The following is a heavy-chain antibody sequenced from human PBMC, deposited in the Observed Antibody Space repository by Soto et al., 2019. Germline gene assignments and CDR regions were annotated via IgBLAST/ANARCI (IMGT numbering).Heavy chain of an antibody. CDR3: AKDPYPHYDFWSGSVVANMDV. J-gene: IGHJ6*03. CDR2: ISGSGGST. CDR1: GFTCSSYP. Sequence: QPGGSLRLSSAASGFTCSSYPMSWVRQAPGKGLEWVSAISGSGGSTYYADSVKGRFTISRDNSKNTLYLQMNSLRAEDTAVYYCAKDPYPHYDFWSGSVVANMDVWGKGTTVTVSS. D-gene: IGHD3-3*01. V-gene: IGHV3-23*01.